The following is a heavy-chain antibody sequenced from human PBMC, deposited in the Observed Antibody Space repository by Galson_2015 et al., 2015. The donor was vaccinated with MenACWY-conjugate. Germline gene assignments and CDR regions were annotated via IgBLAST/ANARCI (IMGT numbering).Heavy chain of an antibody. D-gene: IGHD2-21*01. V-gene: IGHV3-23*01. CDR1: GFTFSTYA. J-gene: IGHJ4*02. CDR2: VVGGGRGT. Sequence: SLRLSCAASGFTFSTYAMNWVRQAPGKGLEWVAAVVGGGRGTYYPDSVKGRFTISRDNSRKMVYLQMSSLRVEGTAVYYCARDGCSGGQCYGEPDYWGQGTLVTVST. CDR3: ARDGCSGGQCYGEPDY.